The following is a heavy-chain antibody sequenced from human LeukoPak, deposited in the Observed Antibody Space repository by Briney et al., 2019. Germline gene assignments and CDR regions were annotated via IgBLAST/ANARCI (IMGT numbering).Heavy chain of an antibody. J-gene: IGHJ4*02. CDR2: ISGSGGST. CDR3: AKAKSAYDILTGLFDY. Sequence: PGGSLRLSCAASGFTVSSNYMSWVRQAPGKGLEWVSAISGSGGSTYYADSVKGRFTISRDNSKNTLYLQMNSLRAEDTAVYYCAKAKSAYDILTGLFDYWGQGTLVTVSS. V-gene: IGHV3-23*01. CDR1: GFTVSSNY. D-gene: IGHD3-9*01.